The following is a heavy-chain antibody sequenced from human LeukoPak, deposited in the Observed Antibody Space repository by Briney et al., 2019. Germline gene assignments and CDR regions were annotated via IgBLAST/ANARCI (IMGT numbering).Heavy chain of an antibody. Sequence: SETLSLTCTVSGGSTSSSSYYWDWNRQSPGKGLEWIGNIYSGGSTYYSPSLKSRVTISVDTSKNQFSLKLSSVTAADTAIYFCARHSRSGSGGYENAFDIWGQGTMVTVSS. CDR2: IYSGGST. CDR3: ARHSRSGSGGYENAFDI. V-gene: IGHV4-39*01. D-gene: IGHD5-12*01. CDR1: GGSTSSSSYY. J-gene: IGHJ3*02.